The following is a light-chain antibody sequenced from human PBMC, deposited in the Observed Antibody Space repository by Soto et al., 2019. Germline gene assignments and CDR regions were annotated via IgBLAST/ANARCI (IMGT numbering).Light chain of an antibody. Sequence: EIVLTQSPGTLSLSPGERATLSCRASQSVLGTFLAWYQQLTGQAPRLLIYGASSRAPGIPDRFSGSGSGTDFTLTISRLEPEDFAVYYCQQYGASPWAFGQGTKVESK. CDR3: QQYGASPWA. CDR1: QSVLGTF. V-gene: IGKV3-20*01. J-gene: IGKJ1*01. CDR2: GAS.